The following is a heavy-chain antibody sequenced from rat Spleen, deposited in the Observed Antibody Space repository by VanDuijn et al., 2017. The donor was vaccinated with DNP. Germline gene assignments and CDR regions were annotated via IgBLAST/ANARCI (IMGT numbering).Heavy chain of an antibody. CDR3: AARYSSSWFAY. Sequence: EVQLVESGGGLVQPGRSLKLSCAASGFTFSDYYMAWVRQAPTKDLEWVAYIRYDGGGTKYADSVKGRFTISRDDAKNTLYLQMNSLRSEDTATYYCAARYSSSWFAYWGQGTLVTVSS. J-gene: IGHJ3*01. CDR2: IRYDGGGT. D-gene: IGHD1-2*01. V-gene: IGHV5-22*01. CDR1: GFTFSDYY.